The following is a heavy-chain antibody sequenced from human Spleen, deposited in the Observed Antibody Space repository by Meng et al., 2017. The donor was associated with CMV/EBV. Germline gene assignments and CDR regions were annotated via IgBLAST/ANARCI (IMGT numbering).Heavy chain of an antibody. D-gene: IGHD3-3*01. J-gene: IGHJ4*02. Sequence: GESLKISCAASGFTFSSYWMSWVRQAPGKGPEWVANIKQDGSEKYYVDSVKGRFTISRDNAKNSLYLQMNSLRAEDTAVYYCARSHYDFWSGYPFFDYWGQGTLVT. CDR2: IKQDGSEK. CDR3: ARSHYDFWSGYPFFDY. CDR1: GFTFSSYW. V-gene: IGHV3-7*01.